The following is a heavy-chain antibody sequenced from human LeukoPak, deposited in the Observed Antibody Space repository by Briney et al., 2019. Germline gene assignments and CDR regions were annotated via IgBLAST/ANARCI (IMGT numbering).Heavy chain of an antibody. CDR1: GFTFSSYS. CDR3: AKDWGSSGWYNYFDP. V-gene: IGHV3-48*01. CDR2: ISSSSSTI. Sequence: PGGSLRLSCAVSGFTFSSYSMNWVRQAPGKGLEWVSYISSSSSTIYYADSVKGRFTISRDNSKNTLYRQMDSLRTEDTAVYYCAKDWGSSGWYNYFDPWGQGTLVTVSS. D-gene: IGHD6-19*01. J-gene: IGHJ5*02.